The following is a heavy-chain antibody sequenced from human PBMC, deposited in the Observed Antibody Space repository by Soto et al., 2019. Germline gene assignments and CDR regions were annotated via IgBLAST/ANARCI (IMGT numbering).Heavy chain of an antibody. V-gene: IGHV3-30*03. D-gene: IGHD1-26*01. CDR2: ISYDGSNK. Sequence: GGSLRLSCAASGFTFSSYGMHWVRQAPGKGLEGGAVISYDGSNKYYADSLKGRFTISRDNSKNTLYLQMNSLRAEDTAVYYCARHGSDLGGTLYYYYYGMDVWGQGTTVTVSS. CDR1: GFTFSSYG. CDR3: ARHGSDLGGTLYYYYYGMDV. J-gene: IGHJ6*02.